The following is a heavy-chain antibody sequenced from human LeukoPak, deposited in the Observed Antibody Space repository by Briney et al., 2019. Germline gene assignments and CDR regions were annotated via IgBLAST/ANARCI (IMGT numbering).Heavy chain of an antibody. CDR3: ASVHGGY. Sequence: SETLSLTCTVSGGSITSGSSYWGWIRQPPGKGLEWIGSIYYGGSTYYNPSLKSRVSISVDTSKNQFSLKLSSVTAADTAVYYCASVHGGYWGQGTLVTVSS. D-gene: IGHD3-10*01. J-gene: IGHJ4*02. V-gene: IGHV4-39*07. CDR2: IYYGGST. CDR1: GGSITSGSSY.